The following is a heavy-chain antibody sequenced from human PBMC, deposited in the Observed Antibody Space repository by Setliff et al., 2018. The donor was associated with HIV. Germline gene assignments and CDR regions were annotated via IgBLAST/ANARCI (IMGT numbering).Heavy chain of an antibody. V-gene: IGHV1-18*01. CDR1: GNIFTTYG. D-gene: IGHD3-3*01. Sequence: ASVKVSCKASGNIFTTYGISWVRQAPGQGLEWMGWISASNDNTNYAQKFQGRVTMTTETSTNTAYMELRSLRSDDTAVYYCAKDQDGLQFLEWLQPTFDIWGQGTMVTVSS. CDR3: AKDQDGLQFLEWLQPTFDI. CDR2: ISASNDNT. J-gene: IGHJ3*02.